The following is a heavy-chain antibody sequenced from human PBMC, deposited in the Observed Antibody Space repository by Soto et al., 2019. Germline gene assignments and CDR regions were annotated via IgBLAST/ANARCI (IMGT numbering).Heavy chain of an antibody. Sequence: QVQLQESGPGLVKPSGTLSLTCTVSGGSMSSSNWWNWVRQSPGKGLEWIGEAHHSGRTNYNPSRKSLVTVTVGQSYIDCSLTLSSVTAADPAVYYCARSEVTGIDYWGQGTLVTVS. CDR1: GGSMSSSNW. J-gene: IGHJ4*02. CDR3: ARSEVTGIDY. V-gene: IGHV4-4*02. CDR2: AHHSGRT. D-gene: IGHD3-10*01.